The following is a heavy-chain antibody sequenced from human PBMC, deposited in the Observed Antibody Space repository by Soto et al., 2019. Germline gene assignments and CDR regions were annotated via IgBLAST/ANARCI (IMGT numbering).Heavy chain of an antibody. Sequence: SETLSLTCRLSGGSFSPNYWGWFRQSPGKGLEWFGYIYYGGTTSYNPSLKSRVTISLETSKSHFSLRLNSVTAADTAVYYCARLNGYCINTNCHGYDGKDVCGQGTTVPVSS. J-gene: IGHJ6*02. D-gene: IGHD2-2*03. CDR3: ARLNGYCINTNCHGYDGKDV. CDR1: GGSFSPNY. CDR2: IYYGGTT. V-gene: IGHV4-59*08.